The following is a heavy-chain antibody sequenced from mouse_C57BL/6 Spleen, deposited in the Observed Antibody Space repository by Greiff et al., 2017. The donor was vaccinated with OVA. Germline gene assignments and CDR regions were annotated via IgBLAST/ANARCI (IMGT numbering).Heavy chain of an antibody. V-gene: IGHV1-7*01. J-gene: IGHJ2*01. CDR3: ARAEITTVVATDYFDY. Sequence: QVQLQQSGAELAKPGASVKLSCKASGYTFTSYWMHWVKQRPGQGLEWIGYINPSSGYTKYNQKFKDKATLTADKSSSTAYMQLSSLTFEDSAVYYCARAEITTVVATDYFDYWGQGTTLTVSS. CDR1: GYTFTSYW. D-gene: IGHD1-1*01. CDR2: INPSSGYT.